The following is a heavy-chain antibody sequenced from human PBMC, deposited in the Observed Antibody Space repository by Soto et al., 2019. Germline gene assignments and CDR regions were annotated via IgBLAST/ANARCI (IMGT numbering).Heavy chain of an antibody. CDR1: GYPISSGYY. Sequence: SETLSLTCAVSGYPISSGYYWGGLRHPPGKGLEWIGITHHSGSTYYTPSLRSRITISVDTSKNQFSLKMPSVTAADTAVYYCARSSGYVPGGYWGQGILVTVSS. D-gene: IGHD5-12*01. CDR2: THHSGST. CDR3: ARSSGYVPGGY. J-gene: IGHJ4*02. V-gene: IGHV4-38-2*01.